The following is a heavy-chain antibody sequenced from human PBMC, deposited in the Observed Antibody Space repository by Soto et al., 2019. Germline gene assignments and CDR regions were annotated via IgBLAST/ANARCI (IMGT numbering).Heavy chain of an antibody. CDR1: GFSITNTW. CDR2: VKSKADGGTA. D-gene: IGHD3-3*01. Sequence: EVQLVESGGGLVQPGGSLSLSCAASGFSITNTWMHWVRQAPGKGLEWVGRVKSKADGGTADYAAPVKGRFTVSRDDSKNTQYLQMNSLKMEDTAVYYCNSYPDFWGGHTPLWGQGNLVTVSS. CDR3: NSYPDFWGGHTPL. V-gene: IGHV3-15*07. J-gene: IGHJ4*02.